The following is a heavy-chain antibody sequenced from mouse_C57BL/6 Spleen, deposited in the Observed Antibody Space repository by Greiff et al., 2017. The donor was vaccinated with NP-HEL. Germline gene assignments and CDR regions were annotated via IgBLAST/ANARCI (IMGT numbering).Heavy chain of an antibody. CDR3: ARARVTTAMDY. D-gene: IGHD2-3*01. CDR1: GYTFTSYW. Sequence: QVQLQQPGAELVMPGASVKLSCKASGYTFTSYWMHWVKQRPGQGLEWIGEIDPSDSYTNYNQKFKGKSTLTVDKSSSTAYMQLSSLTSEDSAVYYCARARVTTAMDYWGQGTSVTVSS. J-gene: IGHJ4*01. CDR2: IDPSDSYT. V-gene: IGHV1-69*01.